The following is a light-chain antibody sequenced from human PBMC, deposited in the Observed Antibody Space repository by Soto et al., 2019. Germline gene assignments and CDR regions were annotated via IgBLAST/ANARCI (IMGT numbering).Light chain of an antibody. Sequence: EIVMTQSPATLSVSPGERATLSCRASQSVSSSLAWYQQKPGQAPRLLIYGASTRATGIPARFSGSGSGTEFTLTISSLQSEDFAVYSCQQYNNWPPWTFGQGTKVEIK. CDR3: QQYNNWPPWT. CDR1: QSVSSS. J-gene: IGKJ1*01. V-gene: IGKV3-15*01. CDR2: GAS.